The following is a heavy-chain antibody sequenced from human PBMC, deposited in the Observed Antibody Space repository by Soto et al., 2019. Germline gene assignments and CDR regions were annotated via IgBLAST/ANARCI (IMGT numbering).Heavy chain of an antibody. J-gene: IGHJ4*02. Sequence: PVGSLKLSCAASGLTFSSYSISWVRQAPGKELEWVLVISGSGGSTYYADSVKGRFTISRDNSKNTLYLQMNSLRAEDTAVYYCAKNGYSSSWYVDYWGQGT. CDR3: AKNGYSSSWYVDY. V-gene: IGHV3-23*01. CDR2: ISGSGGST. CDR1: GLTFSSYS. D-gene: IGHD6-13*01.